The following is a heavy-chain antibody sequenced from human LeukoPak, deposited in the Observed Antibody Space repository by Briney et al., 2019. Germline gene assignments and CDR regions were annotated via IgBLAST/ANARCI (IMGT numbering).Heavy chain of an antibody. CDR2: ISGSGGST. CDR3: AKDKGGIPRRYYFDY. J-gene: IGHJ4*02. V-gene: IGHV3-23*01. Sequence: ETLSLTCAVYGGSFSGYYWSWVRQAPGKGLEWVSAISGSGGSTYYADSVKGRFTISRDNSKNTLYLQMNSLRAEDTAVYYCAKDKGGIPRRYYFDYWGQGTLVTVSS. CDR1: GGSFSGYY. D-gene: IGHD3-16*01.